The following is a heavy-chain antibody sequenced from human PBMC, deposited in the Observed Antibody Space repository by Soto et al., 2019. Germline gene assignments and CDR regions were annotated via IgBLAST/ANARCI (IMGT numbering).Heavy chain of an antibody. CDR2: LYTGGNT. CDR3: ARAQWTAGYFDPYYALDV. D-gene: IGHD3-9*01. V-gene: IGHV3-53*01. J-gene: IGHJ6*02. Sequence: PGGSLRLSCAASGFSVSDSYMSWVHQDTGKGLEWVSVLYTGGNTYYADSVKGRFIISRDAFKSTVYPQMNSLGAEDTAVYYCARAQWTAGYFDPYYALDVWGQGTTVTVSS. CDR1: GFSVSDSY.